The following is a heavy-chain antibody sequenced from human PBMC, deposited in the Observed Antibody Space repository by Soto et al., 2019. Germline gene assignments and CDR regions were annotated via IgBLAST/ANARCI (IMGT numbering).Heavy chain of an antibody. D-gene: IGHD4-17*01. CDR2: IVVGSGNT. V-gene: IGHV1-58*01. J-gene: IGHJ4*02. Sequence: GASVKVSSKASGFPFTSSAVQWVRQARGQRLEWIGWIVVGSGNTNYAQKFQGRVTITRDMSTSTAYMELSSLRSEDTAVYYCAAPSYGDYPAGDYWGQGTLVTVSS. CDR1: GFPFTSSA. CDR3: AAPSYGDYPAGDY.